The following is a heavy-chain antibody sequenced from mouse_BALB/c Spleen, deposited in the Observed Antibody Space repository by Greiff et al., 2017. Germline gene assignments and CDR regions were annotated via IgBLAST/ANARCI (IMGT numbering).Heavy chain of an antibody. CDR1: GFNIKDTY. D-gene: IGHD2-4*01. CDR3: AKSYDYGDLYYFDY. J-gene: IGHJ2*01. Sequence: VQLQQSGAELVKPGASVKLSCTASGFNIKDTYMHWVKQRPEQGLEWIGRIDPANGNTKYDPKFQGKATITADTSSNTAYLQLSSLTSEDTAVYYCAKSYDYGDLYYFDYWGQGTTLTVSS. V-gene: IGHV14-3*02. CDR2: IDPANGNT.